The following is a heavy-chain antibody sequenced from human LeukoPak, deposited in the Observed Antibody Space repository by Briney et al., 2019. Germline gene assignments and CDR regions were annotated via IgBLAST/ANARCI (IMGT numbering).Heavy chain of an antibody. V-gene: IGHV3-23*01. CDR2: IHGSDDNT. D-gene: IGHD5-12*01. Sequence: PGGSLRLSCAASGFTFSSNAMTWVRQAPGKGLEWVSAIHGSDDNTHYADSVKGRFTISRDKSKNTLYLQMNSLRAEDTAVYYCARVEASGYDYGAFDYWGQGTLVTVSS. J-gene: IGHJ4*02. CDR3: ARVEASGYDYGAFDY. CDR1: GFTFSSNA.